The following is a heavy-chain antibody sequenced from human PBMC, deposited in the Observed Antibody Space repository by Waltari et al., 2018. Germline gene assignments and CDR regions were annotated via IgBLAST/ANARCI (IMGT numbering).Heavy chain of an antibody. Sequence: EVQLVESGGGLVQPGGSLRLSCAASEFTFRIYGMHWVRQAPGKGLEYVSAISSDGSSTYYADSVKGRFTISRDNSKNTLYLQMGSLRAEDMGVYYCARALAAGYSYNWFDPWGQGTLVTVSS. CDR3: ARALAAGYSYNWFDP. D-gene: IGHD3-22*01. J-gene: IGHJ5*02. V-gene: IGHV3-64*07. CDR1: EFTFRIYG. CDR2: ISSDGSST.